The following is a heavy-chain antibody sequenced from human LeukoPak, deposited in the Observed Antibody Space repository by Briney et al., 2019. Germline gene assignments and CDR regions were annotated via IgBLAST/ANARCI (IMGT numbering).Heavy chain of an antibody. D-gene: IGHD3-10*01. Sequence: GGSLRLSCTASGFTFGDYAMSWVRQAPGKGLEWVGFIRTTAYGGTTKYAASVKGRFTISRDDSKSIAYLQMNSLKTEDTAVYYCSRDATFELGRGFDYWGQGTLVTVSS. CDR3: SRDATFELGRGFDY. V-gene: IGHV3-49*04. CDR1: GFTFGDYA. CDR2: IRTTAYGGTT. J-gene: IGHJ4*02.